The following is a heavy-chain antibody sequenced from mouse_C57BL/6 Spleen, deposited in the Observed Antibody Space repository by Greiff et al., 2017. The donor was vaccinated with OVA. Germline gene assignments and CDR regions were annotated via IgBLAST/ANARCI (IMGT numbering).Heavy chain of an antibody. J-gene: IGHJ2*01. CDR1: GFTFSSYA. V-gene: IGHV5-4*01. CDR2: ISDGGSYT. CDR3: ARAGSIYFDY. Sequence: EVQLVESGGGLVKPGGSLKLSCAASGFTFSSYAMSWVRQTPEKRLEWVATISDGGSYTYYPDNVKGRFTISRDNAKNNLYLQMSHLKSEDTAMYYCARAGSIYFDYWGQGTTLTVSS. D-gene: IGHD1-1*01.